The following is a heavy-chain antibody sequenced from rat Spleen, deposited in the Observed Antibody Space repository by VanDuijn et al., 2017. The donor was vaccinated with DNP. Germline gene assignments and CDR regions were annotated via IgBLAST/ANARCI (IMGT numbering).Heavy chain of an antibody. Sequence: EVQLVESGGGLVQPGRSLKLSCAASGFTFSDYFMAWVRQAPKKGLEWVAAVSSDGSSTYYRDSVKGRFTISRNNAKNTLYLQMDSLRSEDTATYYCARPNFGSPYYFDYWGQGVMVTVSS. D-gene: IGHD1-3*01. CDR1: GFTFSDYF. V-gene: IGHV5-7*01. CDR3: ARPNFGSPYYFDY. J-gene: IGHJ2*01. CDR2: VSSDGSST.